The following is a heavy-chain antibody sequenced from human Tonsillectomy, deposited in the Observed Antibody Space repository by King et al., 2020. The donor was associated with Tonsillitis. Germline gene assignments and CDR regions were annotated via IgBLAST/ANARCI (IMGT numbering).Heavy chain of an antibody. Sequence: VQLVESGGGLVKPGGSLRLCCAGAGFTFSDAWRSGVPQAPGEGLEWVGRIKNGFIVGKKTYVAPLKGSFTFPKNGSKNLLVLNMDSLRPEDTAVYFCTTTGNWNHPAFGGMEYWGQGTLVTVSS. CDR3: TTTGNWNHPAFGGMEY. J-gene: IGHJ4*02. V-gene: IGHV3-15*01. CDR2: IKNGFIVGKK. D-gene: IGHD1-20*01. CDR1: GFTFSDAW.